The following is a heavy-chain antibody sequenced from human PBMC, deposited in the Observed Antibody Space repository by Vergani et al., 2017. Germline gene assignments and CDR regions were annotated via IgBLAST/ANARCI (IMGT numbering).Heavy chain of an antibody. CDR2: ISSDGGST. D-gene: IGHD3-22*01. Sequence: EVQLLESGGGLVQPGGSLRLSCAASGFTFSTYAMTWVRQAPGKGLEWVSTISSDGGSTYYADSVKGRFTISRDNSKNTLSLQMTSLTAEDTAIYYCAGAEGSGAYYYGGFDYWGQGILVTVSS. CDR1: GFTFSTYA. V-gene: IGHV3-23*01. CDR3: AGAEGSGAYYYGGFDY. J-gene: IGHJ4*02.